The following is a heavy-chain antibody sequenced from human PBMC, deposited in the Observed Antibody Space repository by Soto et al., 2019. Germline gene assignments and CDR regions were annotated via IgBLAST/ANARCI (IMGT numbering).Heavy chain of an antibody. CDR1: VFSVSNNY. CDR2: IYSDGST. J-gene: IGHJ6*02. V-gene: IGHV3-53*01. Sequence: EVQLVESGGGLIQPGGSLRLSCVASVFSVSNNYMSWVRQAPGKGLEWVSVIYSDGSTYYADSVKGRFTISRDNSRKKVYLRTNSLRAEDTAVYYRARGGGVAVPPHYDDYGMYVWGQGTTVTVSS. D-gene: IGHD6-19*01. CDR3: ARGGGVAVPPHYDDYGMYV.